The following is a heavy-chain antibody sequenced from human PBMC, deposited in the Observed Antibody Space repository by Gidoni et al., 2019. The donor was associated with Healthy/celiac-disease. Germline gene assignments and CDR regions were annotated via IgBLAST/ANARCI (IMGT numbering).Heavy chain of an antibody. D-gene: IGHD3-22*01. J-gene: IGHJ6*02. CDR1: GGTFSSYA. Sequence: QVQLVQSGAEVKKPGSSVKVSCKASGGTFSSYALSWVRQAPGQGLEWMGGIIPIFGTANYAQKFQGRVTITADESTSTAYMELSSLRSEDTAVYYCARAVKEGYYDSSGYLFYGMDVWGQGTTVTVSS. V-gene: IGHV1-69*01. CDR2: IIPIFGTA. CDR3: ARAVKEGYYDSSGYLFYGMDV.